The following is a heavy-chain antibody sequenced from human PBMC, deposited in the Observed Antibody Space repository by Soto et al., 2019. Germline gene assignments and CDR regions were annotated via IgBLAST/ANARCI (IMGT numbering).Heavy chain of an antibody. D-gene: IGHD1-26*01. J-gene: IGHJ4*02. CDR1: GFPFSVYA. Sequence: EAQLLESGGGLVQPGGSLRLSCVASGFPFSVYAMSWFRQAPGKGLEWVSGINGGGGNTYYADSVKGRFTISRDNSKNTLYLQMNSLRADDTAVYYCARCLVGSTTAFDYWGQGTLVTVSS. CDR2: INGGGGNT. V-gene: IGHV3-23*01. CDR3: ARCLVGSTTAFDY.